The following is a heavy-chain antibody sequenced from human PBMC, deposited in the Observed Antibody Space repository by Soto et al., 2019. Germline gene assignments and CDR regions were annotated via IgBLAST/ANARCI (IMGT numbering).Heavy chain of an antibody. J-gene: IGHJ5*01. CDR2: VAYDGSKT. CDR3: ARWVGGSMYDNSGKYDS. D-gene: IGHD3-22*01. Sequence: QVQLVVSGGGVVQPGRSLRLTCAASGFTFSSNGMHCVRQAPGKGLEWVALVAYDGSKTYYGDSVRGRFTISRDNSENTLYLQMNSLRADDTAVYDCARWVGGSMYDNSGKYDSWGQGTLVTVSS. V-gene: IGHV3-30*03. CDR1: GFTFSSNG.